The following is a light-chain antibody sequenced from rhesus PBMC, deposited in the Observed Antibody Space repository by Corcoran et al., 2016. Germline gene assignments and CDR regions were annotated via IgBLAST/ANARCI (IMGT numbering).Light chain of an antibody. CDR2: YAA. CDR3: QQHNSYPRT. CDR1: QGISNY. Sequence: DIQMTQSPSSLSASAGDTVTITCRASQGISNYLAWYQQKPGKAPKPLIYYAANLESGVPSRFSVSGSGTDCTLTISSLKPEDFAIYYCQQHNSYPRTFGQGTKVEIK. V-gene: IGKV1S14*01. J-gene: IGKJ1*01.